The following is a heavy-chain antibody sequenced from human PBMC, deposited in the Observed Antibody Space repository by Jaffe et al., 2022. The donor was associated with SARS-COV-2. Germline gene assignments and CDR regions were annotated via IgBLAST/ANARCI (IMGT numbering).Heavy chain of an antibody. D-gene: IGHD1-1*01. CDR2: ISSVSTT. J-gene: IGHJ6*03. Sequence: EVQLVESGGGLVQPGGSLRLSCAASGFTFSSYTMNWVRQAPGKGLEWISYISSVSTTYAGSVKGRFTISRDNAKNSVFLQMKSLRAEDTGVYYCARDQRWNDSFHMGVWGEGTTVTVSS. CDR1: GFTFSSYT. V-gene: IGHV3-48*01. CDR3: ARDQRWNDSFHMGV.